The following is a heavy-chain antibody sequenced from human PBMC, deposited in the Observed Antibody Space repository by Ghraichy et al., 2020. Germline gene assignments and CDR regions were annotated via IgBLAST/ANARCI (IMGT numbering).Heavy chain of an antibody. V-gene: IGHV4-39*01. J-gene: IGHJ4*02. D-gene: IGHD3-3*01. Sequence: SETLSLTCTVSSGSISSSSYYWGWIRQPPGKGLEWIGSISYSGRTYYNPSLKSRVTISVDTSKNQFSLKLSSVTAADTAVYYCARRDDDFWSGYYTSYGYWGQGTLVTVSS. CDR2: ISYSGRT. CDR1: SGSISSSSYY. CDR3: ARRDDDFWSGYYTSYGY.